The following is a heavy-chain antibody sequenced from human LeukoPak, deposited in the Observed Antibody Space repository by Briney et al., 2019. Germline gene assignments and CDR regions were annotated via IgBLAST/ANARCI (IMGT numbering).Heavy chain of an antibody. Sequence: APVKVSCKASGYTFTSYGISWVRQAPGQGLEWMGWISAYNGNTNYAQKLQGRVTMTTDTSTSTAYMELRSLRSDDTAVYYCARVNFNYYDTHWYFDYWGQGTLVTVSS. J-gene: IGHJ4*02. V-gene: IGHV1-18*01. CDR3: ARVNFNYYDTHWYFDY. D-gene: IGHD3-22*01. CDR1: GYTFTSYG. CDR2: ISAYNGNT.